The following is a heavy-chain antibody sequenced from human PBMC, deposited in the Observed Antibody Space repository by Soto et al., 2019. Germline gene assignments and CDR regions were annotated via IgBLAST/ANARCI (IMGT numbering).Heavy chain of an antibody. CDR2: VNPISGDT. D-gene: IGHD3-10*01. CDR1: GYTFTGYY. J-gene: IGHJ5*02. Sequence: GASVKVSCKASGYTFTGYYLHWVRQAPGQGLEWMGWVNPISGDTNYAQKFQDRVIMTRDRSITTVHMELGRLRSDDTAVYYCAREEGFRITMDRGRWFDPWGQGTLVTVSS. V-gene: IGHV1-2*02. CDR3: AREEGFRITMDRGRWFDP.